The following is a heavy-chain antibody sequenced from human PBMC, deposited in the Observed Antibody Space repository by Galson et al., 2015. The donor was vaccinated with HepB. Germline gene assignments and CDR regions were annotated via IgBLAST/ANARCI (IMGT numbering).Heavy chain of an antibody. CDR1: GYTFSSYA. V-gene: IGHV1-18*01. CDR3: ARNGLRGFDY. CDR2: IRTYNGNT. D-gene: IGHD3/OR15-3a*01. Sequence: SVKVSCKASGYTFSSYAISWVRQAPGQGLEWMGWIRTYNGNTNYAPKLQDRVTMTTDTSTSTAYMELRSLGSDDTAVYYCARNGLRGFDYWGQGTLVTVSS. J-gene: IGHJ4*02.